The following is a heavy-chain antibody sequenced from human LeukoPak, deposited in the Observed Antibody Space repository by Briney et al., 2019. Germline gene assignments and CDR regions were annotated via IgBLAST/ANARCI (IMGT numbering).Heavy chain of an antibody. Sequence: PGGSLRFSCAASGFTFSSYGMHWVRQAPGKGLEWVAVISYDGSNKYYADSVKGRFTISRDNSKNTLYLQMNSLRAEDTAVYYCAKDLDYVTHDAFDIWGQGTMVTVSS. CDR2: ISYDGSNK. D-gene: IGHD3-16*01. J-gene: IGHJ3*02. CDR3: AKDLDYVTHDAFDI. CDR1: GFTFSSYG. V-gene: IGHV3-30*18.